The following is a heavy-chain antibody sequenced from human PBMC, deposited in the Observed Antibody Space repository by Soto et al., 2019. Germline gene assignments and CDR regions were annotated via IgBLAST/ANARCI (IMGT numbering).Heavy chain of an antibody. Sequence: QVQLVQSGAEVKKPGSSVKVSCKASGGIFSTYAISWLRQAPGQGLEWVGGIIPLFGTPNYAQRFQGRVTITADESTSTGYMEVNRLRSEDTAVYYCARDRGDYCSGKYYNRIDFWGQGTLVTVSS. V-gene: IGHV1-69*01. CDR3: ARDRGDYCSGKYYNRIDF. D-gene: IGHD3-10*01. CDR2: IIPLFGTP. J-gene: IGHJ4*02. CDR1: GGIFSTYA.